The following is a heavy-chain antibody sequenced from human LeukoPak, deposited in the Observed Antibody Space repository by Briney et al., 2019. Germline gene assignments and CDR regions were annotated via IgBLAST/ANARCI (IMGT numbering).Heavy chain of an antibody. Sequence: PGGSLRLSCAASGFTVSSNYMSWVRQAPGKGLEWVSVIYSGGSTYYADSVKGRFTISRDNSKNTLYLQMNSLRAEDTAVYYCARCSGRVRFFGFDYWGQGTLVTVSS. CDR3: ARCSGRVRFFGFDY. V-gene: IGHV3-53*01. CDR1: GFTVSSNY. CDR2: IYSGGST. D-gene: IGHD3-3*01. J-gene: IGHJ4*02.